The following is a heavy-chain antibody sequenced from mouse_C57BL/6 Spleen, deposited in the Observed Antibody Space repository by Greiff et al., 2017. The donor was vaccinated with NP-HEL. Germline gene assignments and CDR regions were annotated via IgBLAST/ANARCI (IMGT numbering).Heavy chain of an antibody. Sequence: QVHVKQSGAELVKPGASVKLSCKASGYTFTSYWMHWVKQRPGQGLEWIGMIHPNSGSTNYNEKFKSKATLTVDKSSSTAYMQLSSLTSEDSAVYYCADYGYAMDYWGQGTSVTVSS. CDR2: IHPNSGST. V-gene: IGHV1-64*01. D-gene: IGHD2-4*01. J-gene: IGHJ4*01. CDR3: ADYGYAMDY. CDR1: GYTFTSYW.